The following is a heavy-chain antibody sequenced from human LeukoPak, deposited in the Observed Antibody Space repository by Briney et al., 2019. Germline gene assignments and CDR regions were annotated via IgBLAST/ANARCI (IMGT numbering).Heavy chain of an antibody. CDR3: ARVLTTVTTMWFDP. J-gene: IGHJ5*02. Sequence: GGSLRLSCAASGFTFSSYSMNWVRQAPGEGLEWVSSISSSSSYIYYADSVKGRFTISRDNAKNSLYLQMNSLRAEDTAVYYCARVLTTVTTMWFDPWGQGTLVTVSS. D-gene: IGHD4-11*01. CDR2: ISSSSSYI. CDR1: GFTFSSYS. V-gene: IGHV3-21*01.